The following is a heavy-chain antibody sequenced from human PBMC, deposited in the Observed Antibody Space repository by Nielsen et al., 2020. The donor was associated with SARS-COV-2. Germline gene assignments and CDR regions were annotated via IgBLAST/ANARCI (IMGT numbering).Heavy chain of an antibody. CDR3: ARANYDSSGYLYYFDY. CDR1: GFTFSSYG. V-gene: IGHV3-33*01. J-gene: IGHJ4*02. CDR2: IWYDGSNK. Sequence: GESLKISCAASGFTFSSYGMHWVRQAPGKGLEWVAVIWYDGSNKYYADSVKGRFTISRENAKNSLYLQMNSLRAGDTAVYYCARANYDSSGYLYYFDYWGQGTLVTVSS. D-gene: IGHD3-22*01.